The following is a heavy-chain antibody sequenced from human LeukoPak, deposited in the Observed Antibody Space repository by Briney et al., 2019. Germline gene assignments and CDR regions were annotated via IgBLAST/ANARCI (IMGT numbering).Heavy chain of an antibody. CDR1: GFTFSSYD. D-gene: IGHD3-16*01. CDR2: IGTAGDT. Sequence: GGSLRLSCAASGFTFSSYDMHWVRQATGKGLEWVSAIGTAGDTYYPGSVKGRFTISRENAKNSLYLQMNSLRAGDTAVYYCAREAAGGSFDIWGQGTMVTVSS. CDR3: AREAAGGSFDI. V-gene: IGHV3-13*01. J-gene: IGHJ3*02.